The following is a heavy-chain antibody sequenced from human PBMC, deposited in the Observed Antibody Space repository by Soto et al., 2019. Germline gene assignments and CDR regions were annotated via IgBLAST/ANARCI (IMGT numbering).Heavy chain of an antibody. Sequence: LSRSGAASGFTVGSNYMSWVRQAPGKGLEWVSVIYSGGSTYYADSVKGRFTISRDKSKNTLYLQMNSLRAKDTAVYYCARHSSSWDIDYWGQGTLVTVSS. D-gene: IGHD6-13*01. CDR2: IYSGGST. V-gene: IGHV3-53*01. CDR1: GFTVGSNY. CDR3: ARHSSSWDIDY. J-gene: IGHJ4*02.